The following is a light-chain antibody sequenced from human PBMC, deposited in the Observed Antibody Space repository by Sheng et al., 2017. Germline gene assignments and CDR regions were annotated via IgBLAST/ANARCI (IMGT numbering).Light chain of an antibody. CDR1: LSNPS. CDR3: QSADRNGFVV. CDR2: RDS. Sequence: YDVTQPPSLSVSPGKRPGSPALEALSNPSLFIGINSGQARPPSLVMFRDSERPSDVPERFSGSSSGTTLTLTINGVQAEDEADYYCQSADRNGFVVFGGGTRLTVL. J-gene: IGLJ2*01. V-gene: IGLV3-25*03.